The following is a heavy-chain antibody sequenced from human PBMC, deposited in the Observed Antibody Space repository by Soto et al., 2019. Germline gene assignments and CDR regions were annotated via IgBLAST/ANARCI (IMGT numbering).Heavy chain of an antibody. J-gene: IGHJ5*02. Sequence: GESLKISCRTSGYRFTSYWIAWVRQMPGKGLEWMGIIFPSDSDTRNSPSFQGQVTISAGRSTSTVFLQWASLKASDTAVYFCARKDKSGYFNWFDPWGQGTLVTVSS. CDR3: ARKDKSGYFNWFDP. V-gene: IGHV5-51*01. CDR1: GYRFTSYW. D-gene: IGHD3-22*01. CDR2: IFPSDSDT.